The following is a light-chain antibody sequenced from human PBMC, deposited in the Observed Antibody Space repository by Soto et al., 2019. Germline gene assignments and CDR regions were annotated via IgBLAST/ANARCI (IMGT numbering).Light chain of an antibody. CDR1: QSIRTY. CDR3: QQSATTPRT. CDR2: AAS. Sequence: DIPMTQSPSSLSASVGDRVTITCRASQSIRTYLNWYQQRPGKAPNLLIFAASTLQSGVPSRFSGSGSGTDFTLTISGLQVEDFATYYCQQSATTPRTFGQGTKLEIK. V-gene: IGKV1-39*01. J-gene: IGKJ2*01.